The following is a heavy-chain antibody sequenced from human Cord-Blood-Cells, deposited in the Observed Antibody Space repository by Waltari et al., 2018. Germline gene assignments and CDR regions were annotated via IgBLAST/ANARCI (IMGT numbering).Heavy chain of an antibody. V-gene: IGHV3-30*18. CDR3: AKEQGVLDAFDI. D-gene: IGHD3-16*01. CDR2: ISYDGSNK. CDR1: GFTFSSYG. Sequence: GFTFSSYGMHWVRQAPGKGLEWVAVISYDGSNKYYADSVKGRFTISRDNSKNTLYLQMNSLRAEDTAVYYCAKEQGVLDAFDIWGQGTMVTVSS. J-gene: IGHJ3*02.